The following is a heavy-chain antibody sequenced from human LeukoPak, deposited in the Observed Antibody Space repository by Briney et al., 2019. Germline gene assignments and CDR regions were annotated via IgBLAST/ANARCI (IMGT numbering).Heavy chain of an antibody. CDR3: ARDTYYDILTGYYPY. CDR1: GYTFTGYY. CDR2: INPNSGGT. J-gene: IGHJ4*01. D-gene: IGHD3-9*01. Sequence: GASVKVSCKASGYTFTGYYMHWVRQAPGQGLEWMGWINPNSGGTNYAQKFQGRVTMTRDTSISTAYMELSRLRSDDTAVYYCARDTYYDILTGYYPYWGHGTLVTVSS. V-gene: IGHV1-2*02.